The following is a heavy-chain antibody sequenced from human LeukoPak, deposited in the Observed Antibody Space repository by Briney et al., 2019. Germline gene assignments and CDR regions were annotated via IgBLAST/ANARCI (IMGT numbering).Heavy chain of an antibody. V-gene: IGHV3-20*04. D-gene: IGHD3-22*01. CDR2: INWNGGST. J-gene: IGHJ4*02. CDR1: GFTFSSYS. CDR3: ARDPYDSSGRN. Sequence: GGSLRLSCAASGFTFSSYSMNWVRQAPGKGLEWVSGINWNGGSTGYADSVKGRFTISRDNAKNSLYLQMNSLRAEDTALYYCARDPYDSSGRNWGQGTLVTVSS.